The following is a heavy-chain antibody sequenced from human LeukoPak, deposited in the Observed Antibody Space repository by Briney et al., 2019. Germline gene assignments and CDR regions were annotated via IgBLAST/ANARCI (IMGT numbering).Heavy chain of an antibody. CDR3: ARERSSWYGGMNWFDP. Sequence: PGGSLRLSCAASGFTFSSYGMHWVRQAPAKGLEWVAFMRYDSTDKYYADSVKGRFTISRDNSKNTLYLQMNSLRAEDTAVYYCARERSSWYGGMNWFDPWGQGTLVTVSS. J-gene: IGHJ5*02. D-gene: IGHD2-2*01. V-gene: IGHV3-30*02. CDR2: MRYDSTDK. CDR1: GFTFSSYG.